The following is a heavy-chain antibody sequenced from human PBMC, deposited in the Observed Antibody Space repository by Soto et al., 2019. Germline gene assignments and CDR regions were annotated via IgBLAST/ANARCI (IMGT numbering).Heavy chain of an antibody. Sequence: QVQLVQSGAEVKKPGSSVKVSCKASGDTFSSYAISCVRQAPGQGLEWMGGIIPIFGTANYAQKFQGRVTITADESTSTAYMERSSLRSEDTAVYYCAIGERRGTTSQGFAPWGQGTLVTVSS. CDR2: IIPIFGTA. D-gene: IGHD1-7*01. J-gene: IGHJ5*02. V-gene: IGHV1-69*01. CDR3: AIGERRGTTSQGFAP. CDR1: GDTFSSYA.